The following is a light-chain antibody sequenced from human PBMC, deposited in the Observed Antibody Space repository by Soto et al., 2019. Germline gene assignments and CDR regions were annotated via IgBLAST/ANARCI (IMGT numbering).Light chain of an antibody. CDR3: HQSSSTPDT. CDR2: VAS. V-gene: IGKV1-39*01. Sequence: DIPMTQSPSSLSASVGDRVTITCRASQTIGIYLNWYQQKPGKAPKLLIFVASSLQSGVPPRFSGSGSGTDFTLTISSLQPEDSATYYCHQSSSTPDTFGQGTNLEIK. CDR1: QTIGIY. J-gene: IGKJ2*01.